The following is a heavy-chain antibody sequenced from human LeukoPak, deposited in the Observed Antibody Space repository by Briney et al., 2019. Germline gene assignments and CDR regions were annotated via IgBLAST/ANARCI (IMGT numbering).Heavy chain of an antibody. CDR2: IRYDGSNK. J-gene: IGHJ4*02. V-gene: IGHV3-30*02. CDR3: AKMNMRFDWLLAVDY. CDR1: GFTFSSYG. D-gene: IGHD3-9*01. Sequence: GGSLRLSCAASGFTFSSYGMHWVRQAPGKGLEWVAFIRYDGSNKYYADSVKGRFTISRDNSKNTLYLQMNSLRAEDTAVYYCAKMNMRFDWLLAVDYWGQGTLVTVSS.